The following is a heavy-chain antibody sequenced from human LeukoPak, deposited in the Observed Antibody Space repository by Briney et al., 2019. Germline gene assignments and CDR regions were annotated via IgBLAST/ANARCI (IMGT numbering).Heavy chain of an antibody. Sequence: GSSVKVSCKASGGTFSSYAISWVRQAPGQGLEWMGRIIPILGIANYAQKFQGRVTITADKSTSTAYMELSSLRFEDTAVYYCAREGASYYDILTGYSGNWFDPWGQGTLVTVSS. J-gene: IGHJ5*02. CDR3: AREGASYYDILTGYSGNWFDP. V-gene: IGHV1-69*04. D-gene: IGHD3-9*01. CDR1: GGTFSSYA. CDR2: IIPILGIA.